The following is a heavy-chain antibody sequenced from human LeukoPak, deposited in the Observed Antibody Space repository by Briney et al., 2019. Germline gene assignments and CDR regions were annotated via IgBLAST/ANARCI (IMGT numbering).Heavy chain of an antibody. CDR3: AKGAGYSSNWNFDY. CDR1: GFTFSHYY. CDR2: ISSSGSTI. V-gene: IGHV3-11*01. Sequence: GGSLRLSCAASGFTFSHYYMSWIRQAPGKGLEWVSYISSSGSTIYYADSVKGRFTISRDNAKISLYLQMNSLRLEDTAGYYCAKGAGYSSNWNFDYWGQGALVTVSS. D-gene: IGHD6-13*01. J-gene: IGHJ4*02.